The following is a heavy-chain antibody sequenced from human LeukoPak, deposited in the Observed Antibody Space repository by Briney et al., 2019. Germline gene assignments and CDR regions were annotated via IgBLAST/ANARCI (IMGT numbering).Heavy chain of an antibody. CDR2: VSRSASNT. CDR1: GFTFSNFA. J-gene: IGHJ4*02. V-gene: IGHV3-23*01. CDR3: AKGFQTYGELSFDG. Sequence: GGSLRLSCAASGFTFSNFAMSWVRQAPGKGLEWVSTVSRSASNTYYADSVKGRFTVSRDNSRNTLDLQLNSLRADDTAVHYCAKGFQTYGELSFDGWGQGTLVSVSS. D-gene: IGHD4-17*01.